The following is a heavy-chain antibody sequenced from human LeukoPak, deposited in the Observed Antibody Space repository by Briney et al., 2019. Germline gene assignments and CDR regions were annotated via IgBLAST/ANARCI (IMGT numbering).Heavy chain of an antibody. D-gene: IGHD5-24*01. Sequence: GGSLRLSCAASGFIFSTHSMSWVRQSPGKGLEWVSSISSGSSHIYYADSMKGRFTISRDNARNSLSLQMNSLRAEDTAVYYCVRDFRTQLDGYSPPYHFDYWGQGALVTVSS. CDR3: VRDFRTQLDGYSPPYHFDY. CDR2: ISSGSSHI. J-gene: IGHJ4*02. CDR1: GFIFSTHS. V-gene: IGHV3-21*01.